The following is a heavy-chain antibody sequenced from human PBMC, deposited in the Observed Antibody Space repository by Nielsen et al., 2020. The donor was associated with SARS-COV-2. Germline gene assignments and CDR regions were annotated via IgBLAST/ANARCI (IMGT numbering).Heavy chain of an antibody. J-gene: IGHJ6*02. CDR2: ISSSGSTI. D-gene: IGHD3-10*01. Sequence: VRQAPGKGLEWVSYISSSGSTIYYADSVKGRFTISRDSAKSSLYLQMNSLRAEDTAIYYCARDQVSYYYGSGSFFTYGMDVWGQGTTVTVSS. CDR3: ARDQVSYYYGSGSFFTYGMDV. V-gene: IGHV3-48*03.